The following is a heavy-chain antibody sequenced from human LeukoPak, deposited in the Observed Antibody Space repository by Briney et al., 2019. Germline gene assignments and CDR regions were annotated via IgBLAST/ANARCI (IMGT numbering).Heavy chain of an antibody. J-gene: IGHJ5*02. CDR1: GGSILSSSYY. V-gene: IGHV4-61*02. Sequence: SETLSLTCTVSGGSILSSSYYWSWIRQPAGKGLEWIGRIYTSGSTNYNPSLKSRVTISVDTSKNQFSLKLSSVTAADTAVYYCARGTYSSGWYVHNWFDPWGQGTLVTVSS. CDR2: IYTSGST. D-gene: IGHD6-19*01. CDR3: ARGTYSSGWYVHNWFDP.